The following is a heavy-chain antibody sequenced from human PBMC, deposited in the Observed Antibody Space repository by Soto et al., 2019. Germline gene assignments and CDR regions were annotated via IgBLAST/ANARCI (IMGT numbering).Heavy chain of an antibody. CDR1: GDSIISGDYY. J-gene: IGHJ4*01. CDR2: IYYSGRT. D-gene: IGHD1-1*01. V-gene: IGHV4-31*03. CDR3: ATYFSPNDYRRGLSY. Sequence: TLSLTCTVSGDSIISGDYYWTLIRQHPEKGLEWIGYIYYSGRTSYNPSLKSRLTISVDTSKNQFFLKLSSLTAADTAVYYCATYFSPNDYRRGLSYWAPGSLLTVSA.